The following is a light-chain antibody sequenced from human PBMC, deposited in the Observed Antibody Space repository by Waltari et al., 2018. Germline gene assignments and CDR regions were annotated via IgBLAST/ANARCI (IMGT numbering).Light chain of an antibody. Sequence: DIQMTQSPSSLSASVGDRVTIACRASQSIDRYLNWYDQKPGKAPTLLIYATSSLQSGVPARFSGSGSGTHFTLTITSLQPEDFATYYCQQSYIPPFTFGQGTRLEIE. CDR3: QQSYIPPFT. J-gene: IGKJ5*01. CDR2: ATS. CDR1: QSIDRY. V-gene: IGKV1-39*01.